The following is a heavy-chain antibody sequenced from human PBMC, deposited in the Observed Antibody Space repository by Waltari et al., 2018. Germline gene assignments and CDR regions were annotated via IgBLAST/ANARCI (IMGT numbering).Heavy chain of an antibody. CDR2: IKQDGSEK. J-gene: IGHJ4*02. CDR1: GLRVRNQR. Sequence: EVQLVESGGGLAQPGGSLRLSCAASGLRVRNQRMTWVRQASGKGPEWVANIKQDGSEKFYLDSVKGRFTISRDNAKSSLYLQMNNLRVEDTAVYYCTRGGRDSSWYWRDWGQGTLVTVSS. CDR3: TRGGRDSSWYWRD. D-gene: IGHD6-13*01. V-gene: IGHV3-7*01.